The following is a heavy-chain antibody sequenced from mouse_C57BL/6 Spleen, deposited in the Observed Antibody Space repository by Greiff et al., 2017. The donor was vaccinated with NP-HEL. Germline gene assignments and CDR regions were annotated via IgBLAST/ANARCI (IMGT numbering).Heavy chain of an antibody. CDR3: ARGGDSSGFLDD. V-gene: IGHV1-69*01. CDR1: GYTFTSYW. J-gene: IGHJ2*01. D-gene: IGHD3-2*02. Sequence: VQLQQPGAELVMPGASVKLSFKASGYTFTSYWMHWVKQRPGQGLEWIGEIDPSDSYTNYNQKFKGKSTLTVDKSSSTAYMQLSSLTSEDSAVYYCARGGDSSGFLDDWGQGTTLTVSS. CDR2: IDPSDSYT.